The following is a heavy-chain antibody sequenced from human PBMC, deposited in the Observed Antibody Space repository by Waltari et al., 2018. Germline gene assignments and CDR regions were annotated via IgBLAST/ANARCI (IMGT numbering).Heavy chain of an antibody. Sequence: EVQLVESGGGLVQPGGSLRLSCAASGFTVSSNYMSWVRQAPGKGLEWVSVIYSGGSTYYADSVKGRFTISRDNSKNTLYLQMNSLRAEDTAVYYCARDPTVTTSTLFDYWGQGTLVTVSS. CDR3: ARDPTVTTSTLFDY. CDR1: GFTVSSNY. CDR2: IYSGGST. D-gene: IGHD4-17*01. J-gene: IGHJ4*02. V-gene: IGHV3-66*02.